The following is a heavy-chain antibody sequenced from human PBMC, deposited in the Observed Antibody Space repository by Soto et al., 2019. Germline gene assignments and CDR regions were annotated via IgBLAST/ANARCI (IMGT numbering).Heavy chain of an antibody. D-gene: IGHD2-15*01. CDR2: ISSSGSTI. Sequence: QVQLVESGGGLVKPGGSLRLSCAASGFTFIDYYMSWIRQAPGKGLEWVSYISSSGSTIYYADSVKGRFTISRDNAKNALYLQMNSLRAEDTAVYYCASEDCSGGSCFFRYGMDVWGQGTTVTVSS. V-gene: IGHV3-11*01. J-gene: IGHJ6*02. CDR1: GFTFIDYY. CDR3: ASEDCSGGSCFFRYGMDV.